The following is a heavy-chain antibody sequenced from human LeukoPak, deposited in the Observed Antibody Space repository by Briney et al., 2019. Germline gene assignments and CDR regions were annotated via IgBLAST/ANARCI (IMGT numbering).Heavy chain of an antibody. Sequence: PGGSLRLSCAASGITFSRYGMHWVRQAPGKGLEWVAVISYDGSNKYYADSVKGRFTISRDNSKNTLYLQMNSLRGEDTAVYYCAKDFVVVPGNVNYFDYWGQGTLVTVSS. J-gene: IGHJ4*02. CDR3: AKDFVVVPGNVNYFDY. V-gene: IGHV3-30*18. D-gene: IGHD2-21*02. CDR1: GITFSRYG. CDR2: ISYDGSNK.